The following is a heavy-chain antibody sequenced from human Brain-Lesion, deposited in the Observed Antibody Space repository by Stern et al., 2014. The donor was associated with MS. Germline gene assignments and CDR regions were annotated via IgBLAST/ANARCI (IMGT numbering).Heavy chain of an antibody. J-gene: IGHJ4*02. CDR3: ARRGDSSSSGFDY. CDR2: IWPGYSDT. CDR1: GYRFTSNW. V-gene: IGHV5-51*01. D-gene: IGHD6-6*01. Sequence: DQLVQSGAEVKKPGESLKISCKGSGYRFTSNWIGWGRQMPGKGLEWMGIIWPGYSDTRYSPSFQGQVTISADKSISTAYLQWSSLQASDTAMYYCARRGDSSSSGFDYWGQGTLVIVSS.